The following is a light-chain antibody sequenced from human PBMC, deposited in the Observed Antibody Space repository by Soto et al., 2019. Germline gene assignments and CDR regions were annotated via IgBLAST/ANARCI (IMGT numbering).Light chain of an antibody. Sequence: QSVLTQPPSVSGSPGQSVTISCTGTSSDVGAYNFVSWYQQYPGKAPKLIIFDVSARPSGVPDRFSGSKSGNTASLTISGLQADDEADYYCCSSAGTYYPVLGGGTKLTVL. CDR1: SSDVGAYNF. CDR3: CSSAGTYYPV. J-gene: IGLJ2*01. V-gene: IGLV2-11*01. CDR2: DVS.